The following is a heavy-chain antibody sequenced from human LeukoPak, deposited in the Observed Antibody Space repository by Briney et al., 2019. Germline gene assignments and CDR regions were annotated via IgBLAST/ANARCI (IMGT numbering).Heavy chain of an antibody. Sequence: GASVKVSCKASGYTFTSYAMHWVRQAPGQRLEWMGWINAGNGNTKYSQKFQGRVTIARDTSASTAYMELSSLRSEDTAVYYCARDRISLGQWLVYWGQGTLVTVSS. CDR2: INAGNGNT. CDR3: ARDRISLGQWLVY. D-gene: IGHD6-19*01. CDR1: GYTFTSYA. V-gene: IGHV1-3*01. J-gene: IGHJ4*02.